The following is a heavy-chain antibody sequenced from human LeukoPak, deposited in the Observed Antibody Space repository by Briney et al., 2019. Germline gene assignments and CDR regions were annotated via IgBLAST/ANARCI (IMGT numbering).Heavy chain of an antibody. J-gene: IGHJ4*02. CDR3: AQFCSGGSCLLDDY. Sequence: ASVKVSCKASGYTFTSYDINWVRQATGQGLEWMGWMNPNSGNTGYAQKLQGRVTMTRNTSIRTAYMELRSLRSEDTAVYYCAQFCSGGSCLLDDYWGQGTLVTVSS. D-gene: IGHD2-15*01. V-gene: IGHV1-8*01. CDR1: GYTFTSYD. CDR2: MNPNSGNT.